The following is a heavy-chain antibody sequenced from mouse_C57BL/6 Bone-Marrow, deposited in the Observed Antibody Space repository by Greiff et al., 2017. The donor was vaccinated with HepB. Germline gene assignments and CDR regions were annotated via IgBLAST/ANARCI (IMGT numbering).Heavy chain of an antibody. CDR3: ARRGSSGFSWFAY. CDR1: GYTFTTYP. Sequence: VKLVESGAELVKPGASVKMSCKASGYTFTTYPIEWMKQNHGKSLEWIGNFHPYNDDTKYNEKFKGKATLTVEKSSSTVYLELSRLTSDDSAVYYCARRGSSGFSWFAYWGQGTLVTVSA. J-gene: IGHJ3*01. V-gene: IGHV1-47*01. CDR2: FHPYNDDT. D-gene: IGHD3-2*02.